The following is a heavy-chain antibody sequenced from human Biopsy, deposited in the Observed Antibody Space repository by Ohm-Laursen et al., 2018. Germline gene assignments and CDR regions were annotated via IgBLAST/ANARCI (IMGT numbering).Heavy chain of an antibody. J-gene: IGHJ4*02. CDR1: GGSISDSTYH. D-gene: IGHD3-3*01. V-gene: IGHV4-39*01. Sequence: SETLFLTCIVSGGSISDSTYHWGWIRQSPGKGLEWIGNIYYSGNTDYSPSLKSRVTISVDTSNNQFSLKLRSVTAADTAVYYCARQVDFWSGYVDYWGQGTLVAVSS. CDR3: ARQVDFWSGYVDY. CDR2: IYYSGNT.